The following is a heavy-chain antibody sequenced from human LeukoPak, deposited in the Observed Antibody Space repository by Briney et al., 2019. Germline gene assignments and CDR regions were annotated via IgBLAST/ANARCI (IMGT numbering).Heavy chain of an antibody. CDR1: GFTFRNYG. J-gene: IGHJ6*03. D-gene: IGHD3-3*01. CDR3: AKGPVASVSGFYMDV. Sequence: GGSLSLPCAASGFTFRNYGMQGVRQATGMGLEWVSFIWGDGNNRFYADSVKGRFTISRDNSKNMLYLQMDTLRAEDTALYYCAKGPVASVSGFYMDVWGKGTTVIVSS. V-gene: IGHV3-30*02. CDR2: IWGDGNNR.